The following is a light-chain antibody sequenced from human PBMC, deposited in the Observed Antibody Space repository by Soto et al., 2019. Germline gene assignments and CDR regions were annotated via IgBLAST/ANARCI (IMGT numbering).Light chain of an antibody. V-gene: IGLV2-23*02. CDR2: EVT. CDR1: SSDVENYKL. CDR3: CSSVGSYV. Sequence: QSVLNQPASVSGSPGQSVTISCTATSSDVENYKLVSWYQQHPGKAPKLIIYEVTKRPSGVSNRFSGSKSANTASLTISGLQPEDEADYYCCSSVGSYVFGTGTK. J-gene: IGLJ1*01.